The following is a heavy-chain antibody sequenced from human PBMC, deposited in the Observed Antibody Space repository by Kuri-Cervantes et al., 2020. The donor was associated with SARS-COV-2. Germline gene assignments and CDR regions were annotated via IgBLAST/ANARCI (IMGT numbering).Heavy chain of an antibody. V-gene: IGHV4-34*01. CDR1: GGSFSGYF. J-gene: IGHJ5*02. CDR3: ARGGGVVVPAATANWFDP. D-gene: IGHD2-2*01. Sequence: SETLSLTCAVSGGSFSGYFWTWIRQPPGKGLEWIGQINHLGSTYYNPSLKSRVTISVDTSKNEFSLKVTSVTSADTAVYHCARGGGVVVPAATANWFDPWGQGTLVTVSS. CDR2: INHLGST.